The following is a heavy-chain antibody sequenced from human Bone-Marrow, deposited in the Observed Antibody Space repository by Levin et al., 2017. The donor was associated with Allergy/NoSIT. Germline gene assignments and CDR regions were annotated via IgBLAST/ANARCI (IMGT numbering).Heavy chain of an antibody. CDR1: GYKFFDYW. V-gene: IGHV5-51*01. D-gene: IGHD6-19*01. Sequence: GESLKISCQGSGYKFFDYWIGWVRRRPGKGLEWLGNIFPGDSTTRHNPSFQGDVTFSADTSINTAYLQWGSLKASDSGIYYCARRPAVTGNWFDPWGQGTLVTVSS. CDR2: IFPGDSTT. J-gene: IGHJ5*02. CDR3: ARRPAVTGNWFDP.